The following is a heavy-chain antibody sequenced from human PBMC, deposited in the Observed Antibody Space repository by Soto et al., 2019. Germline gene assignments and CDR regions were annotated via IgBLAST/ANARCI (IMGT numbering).Heavy chain of an antibody. CDR2: IYYTGSA. CDR3: ARPLLGAXILSGFDS. J-gene: IGHJ4*02. CDR1: GDSINSNTYY. V-gene: IGHV4-39*01. Sequence: ETLSLTCIVSGDSINSNTYYWAWIRQSPGEGLEWIGSIYYTGSAFYNPALKSRVTISVDTSKNQFSLKMDSVTAADTAVYFCARPLLGAXILSGFDSWGRGILVTVSS. D-gene: IGHD3-3*01.